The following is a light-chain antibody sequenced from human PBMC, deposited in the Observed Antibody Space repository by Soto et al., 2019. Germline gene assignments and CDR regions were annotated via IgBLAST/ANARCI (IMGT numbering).Light chain of an antibody. CDR2: DAS. V-gene: IGKV1-33*01. Sequence: DIQMPQSPSSLSASVGDRVTITCQASQDISNYLNWYQQKPRKAPKLLIYDASNVETGVPPRFSGSGSGTDFTFTISSLHPEDIATYYCQQYDNIPPFTLGTGTKVDI. CDR3: QQYDNIPPFT. J-gene: IGKJ3*01. CDR1: QDISNY.